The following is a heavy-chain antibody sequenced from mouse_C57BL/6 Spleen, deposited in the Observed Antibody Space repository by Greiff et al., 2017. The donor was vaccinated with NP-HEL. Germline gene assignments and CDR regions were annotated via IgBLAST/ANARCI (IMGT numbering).Heavy chain of an antibody. V-gene: IGHV1-55*01. D-gene: IGHD2-5*01. CDR3: ARGDYSNYGAMDY. J-gene: IGHJ4*01. Sequence: QVQLKQPGAELVKPGASVKMSCKASGYTFTSYWITWVKQRPGQGLEWIGDIYPGSGSTNYNEKFKSKATLTVDTSSSTAYMQLSSLTSEDSAVYYCARGDYSNYGAMDYWGQGTSVTVSS. CDR2: IYPGSGST. CDR1: GYTFTSYW.